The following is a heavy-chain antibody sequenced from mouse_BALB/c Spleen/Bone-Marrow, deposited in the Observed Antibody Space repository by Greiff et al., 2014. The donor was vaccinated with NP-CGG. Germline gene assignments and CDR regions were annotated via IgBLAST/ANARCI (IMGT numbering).Heavy chain of an antibody. CDR2: IDPANGNT. CDR3: ASYVYGYYFDY. Sequence: DVHLVESGAELVKPGASVKLSCTASGFNVKDTYIHWVKQRPEQGLEWIGRIDPANGNTKYDPKFQGKATITADTSSNTAYLQLSSLTSEDTAVYYCASYVYGYYFDYWGQGTTLTVSS. CDR1: GFNVKDTY. V-gene: IGHV14-3*02. J-gene: IGHJ2*01. D-gene: IGHD2-2*01.